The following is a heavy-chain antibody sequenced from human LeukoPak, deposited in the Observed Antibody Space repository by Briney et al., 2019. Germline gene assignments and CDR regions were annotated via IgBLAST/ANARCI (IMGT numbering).Heavy chain of an antibody. D-gene: IGHD1-26*01. CDR3: ARDSFVSGIDY. CDR1: GGSISSYY. Sequence: SETLSLTCTVSGGSISSYYWSWIRQPAGKGLEWIGRIYTTGTTNYNPSLKSRVTMSVDTSKNQFSLKLSSVTAADTAVYYCARDSFVSGIDYWGQGTLVTVSS. J-gene: IGHJ4*02. CDR2: IYTTGTT. V-gene: IGHV4-4*07.